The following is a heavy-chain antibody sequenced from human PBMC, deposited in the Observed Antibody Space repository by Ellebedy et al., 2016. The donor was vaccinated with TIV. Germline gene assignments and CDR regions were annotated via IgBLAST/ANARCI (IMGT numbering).Heavy chain of an antibody. Sequence: MPSETLSLTCAVYGGSLTSYYWSWIRQSPGKGLEWIGQIHHTGDTNYKPSLKRRPTISLDTSKNQFSLNLTSVTAADTAIYYCARDIYDNNNYRNNWFDPWGQGTLVTVSS. D-gene: IGHD3-16*01. V-gene: IGHV4-34*01. CDR2: IHHTGDT. J-gene: IGHJ5*02. CDR3: ARDIYDNNNYRNNWFDP. CDR1: GGSLTSYY.